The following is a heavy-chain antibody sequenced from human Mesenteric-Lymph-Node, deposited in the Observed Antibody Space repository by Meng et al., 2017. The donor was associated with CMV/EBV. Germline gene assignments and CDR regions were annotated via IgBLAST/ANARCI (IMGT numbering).Heavy chain of an antibody. CDR2: VFDSGST. J-gene: IGHJ4*02. CDR1: GDSISNDH. D-gene: IGHD3-16*01. Sequence: GSLRLSCTVSGDSISNDHWSWIRLPPGKGLEWIGYVFDSGSTSYNPSLESRVTMSLDTSKNQFSLNITSVTAADTAVYYCARGLRRGWGVHFDYWGQGTLVTVSS. V-gene: IGHV4-59*01. CDR3: ARGLRRGWGVHFDY.